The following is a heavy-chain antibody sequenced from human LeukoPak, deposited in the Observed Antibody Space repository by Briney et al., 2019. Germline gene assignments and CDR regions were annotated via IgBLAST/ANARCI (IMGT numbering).Heavy chain of an antibody. CDR3: ARDYAAGAIDV. CDR2: INLDGSEM. Sequence: GGSLRLSCAASGFIFSSYWMSWVRQAPGKGLEWVANINLDGSEMYYVDSVKGRFIVSRDNAEKSLYLQMNSLRAEDTAVYYCARDYAAGAIDVWGQGTTVTV. J-gene: IGHJ6*02. CDR1: GFIFSSYW. V-gene: IGHV3-7*01. D-gene: IGHD6-13*01.